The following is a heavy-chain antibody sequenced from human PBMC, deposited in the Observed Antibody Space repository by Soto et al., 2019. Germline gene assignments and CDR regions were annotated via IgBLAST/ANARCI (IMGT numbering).Heavy chain of an antibody. V-gene: IGHV3-74*01. CDR1: GFIFKMYW. Sequence: GGSLRLSCAASGFIFKMYWMHWVRQSPGKGLVWISRIYNDGTYSDYADSVRGRFTISRDNVNDTLYLQMNNLRAEDSGLYYCTRGPRPVSTGTGAYWGQGTQVTVSS. J-gene: IGHJ4*02. D-gene: IGHD3-10*01. CDR3: TRGPRPVSTGTGAY. CDR2: IYNDGTYS.